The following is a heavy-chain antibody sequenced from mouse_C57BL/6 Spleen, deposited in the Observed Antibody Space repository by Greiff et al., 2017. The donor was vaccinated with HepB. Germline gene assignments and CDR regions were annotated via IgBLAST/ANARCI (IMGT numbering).Heavy chain of an antibody. J-gene: IGHJ4*01. D-gene: IGHD3-2*02. V-gene: IGHV1-64*01. CDR3: ASPDGSGYVGAMDY. Sequence: QVQLKESGAELVKPGASVKLSCKASGYTFTSYWMHWVKQRPGQGLEWIGMIHPNSGSTNYNEKFKSKATLTVDKSSSTAYMQLSSLTSEDSAVYYCASPDGSGYVGAMDYWGQGTSVTVSS. CDR2: IHPNSGST. CDR1: GYTFTSYW.